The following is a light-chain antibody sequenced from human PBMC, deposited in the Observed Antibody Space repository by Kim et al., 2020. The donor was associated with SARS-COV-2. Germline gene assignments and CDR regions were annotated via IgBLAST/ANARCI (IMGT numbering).Light chain of an antibody. Sequence: DIQMTQSPSSLSASVGDRVTITCRASQGITTYLAWYQQKPGKIPKLLIYAASTLQSGVPSRFSGSGSGTDFTLTINSLQPEDVATYYCQKYNSAPLIFGGGTKVDIK. V-gene: IGKV1-27*01. J-gene: IGKJ4*01. CDR3: QKYNSAPLI. CDR2: AAS. CDR1: QGITTY.